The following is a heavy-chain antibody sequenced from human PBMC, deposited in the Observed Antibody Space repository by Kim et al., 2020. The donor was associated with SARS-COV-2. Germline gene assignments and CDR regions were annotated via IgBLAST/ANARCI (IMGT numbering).Heavy chain of an antibody. D-gene: IGHD3-9*01. Sequence: SETLSLTCAVYGGSFSGYYWSWIRQPPGKGLEWIGEINHSGSTNYNPSLKSRVTISVDTSKNQFSLKLSSVTAADTAVYYCAREDILTGYQYYYYYGMDVWGQGTTVTVSS. V-gene: IGHV4-34*01. CDR3: AREDILTGYQYYYYYGMDV. J-gene: IGHJ6*02. CDR1: GGSFSGYY. CDR2: INHSGST.